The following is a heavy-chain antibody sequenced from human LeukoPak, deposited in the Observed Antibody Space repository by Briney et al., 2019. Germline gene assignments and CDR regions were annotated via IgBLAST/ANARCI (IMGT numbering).Heavy chain of an antibody. J-gene: IGHJ4*02. D-gene: IGHD5-18*01. Sequence: GGSLRLSCAASGFTFSSNYMNWVRQAPGKGLEWVSVIYDGGSTDYADSVKGRFTISRDNSKNMLYLQMNSLRAEDTAVYYCARGYSYGYIRYWGQGTLVTVSS. CDR3: ARGYSYGYIRY. CDR1: GFTFSSNY. CDR2: IYDGGST. V-gene: IGHV3-66*01.